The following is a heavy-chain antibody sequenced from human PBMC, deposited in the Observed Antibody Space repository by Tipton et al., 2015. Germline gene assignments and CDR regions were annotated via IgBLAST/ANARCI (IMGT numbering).Heavy chain of an antibody. J-gene: IGHJ6*02. D-gene: IGHD7-27*01. CDR1: GGSIGSGIYY. Sequence: TLSLTCTVSGGSIGSGIYYWGWIRQPPGKGLEWIGTIYYRGSTYYNPSLKSRVTISVDTSENQFSLKLSSVTAADTAVYYCARGVNWGGYYYYGMDVWGQGTTVTASS. V-gene: IGHV4-39*01. CDR3: ARGVNWGGYYYYGMDV. CDR2: IYYRGST.